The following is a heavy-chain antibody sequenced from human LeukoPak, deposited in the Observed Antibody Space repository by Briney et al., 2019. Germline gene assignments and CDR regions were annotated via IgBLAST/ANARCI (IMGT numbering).Heavy chain of an antibody. J-gene: IGHJ4*02. CDR3: VRGRYYYDSTGYYY. V-gene: IGHV4-59*13. CDR1: GGSMTSYY. D-gene: IGHD3-22*01. Sequence: SETLSLTCTVSGGSMTSYYWSWIRQPPGKGLEWLGHIYYSGNTNYNPSLKNRVTISVDTSNNRFSLKLTSVTAADTAVYYCVRGRYYYDSTGYYYWGQGTLVTVSP. CDR2: IYYSGNT.